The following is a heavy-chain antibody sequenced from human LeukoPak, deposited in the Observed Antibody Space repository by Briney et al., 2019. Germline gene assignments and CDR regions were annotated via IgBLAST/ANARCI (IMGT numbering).Heavy chain of an antibody. V-gene: IGHV3-33*01. J-gene: IGHJ4*02. CDR3: ARDRERAADLGY. Sequence: TGGSLRLSCAASGFTFSSYGMHWVRQAPGKGLELVAIIWRDGSNVYYADSVKGRFTISRDNSKNTLYLQMNSLRAEDTAVYYCARDRERAADLGYWGQGTLVTVSS. CDR1: GFTFSSYG. D-gene: IGHD6-13*01. CDR2: IWRDGSNV.